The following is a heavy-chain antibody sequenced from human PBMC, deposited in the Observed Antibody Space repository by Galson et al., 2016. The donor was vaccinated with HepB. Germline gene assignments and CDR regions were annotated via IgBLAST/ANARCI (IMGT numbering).Heavy chain of an antibody. CDR2: INAGNGNT. CDR1: GYTFTSYI. Sequence: SVKVSCKASGYTFTSYIMHWVRQAPGQRLEWMGWINAGNGNTKYSQKFQARVTITRDTSASTAYMELGSLRSEDTAVFYCATIAGATTYWGQGTLVTVSS. J-gene: IGHJ4*02. D-gene: IGHD1-26*01. CDR3: ATIAGATTY. V-gene: IGHV1-3*01.